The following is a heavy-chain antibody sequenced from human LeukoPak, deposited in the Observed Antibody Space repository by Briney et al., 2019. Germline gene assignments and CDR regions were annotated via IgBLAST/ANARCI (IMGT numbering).Heavy chain of an antibody. CDR1: GFTFSSYA. Sequence: GGSLRLSCAASGFTFSSYAMHWVRQAPGKGLEWVAVISYDGSNKYYADSVKGRFTISRDNSKNTLYLQMNSLRAEDTAVYYCARDLLGYDSSGYYGPFDYWGQGTLVTVSS. J-gene: IGHJ4*02. V-gene: IGHV3-30-3*01. CDR3: ARDLLGYDSSGYYGPFDY. CDR2: ISYDGSNK. D-gene: IGHD3-22*01.